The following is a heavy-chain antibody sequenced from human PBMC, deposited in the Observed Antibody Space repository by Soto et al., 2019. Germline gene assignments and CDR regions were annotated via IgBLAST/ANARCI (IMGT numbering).Heavy chain of an antibody. CDR1: GFTFSSYA. CDR2: ISSNGGST. J-gene: IGHJ3*02. V-gene: IGHV3-64D*06. CDR3: VKDLEDSSSWFDAFDI. Sequence: QPGGSLRLSCSASGFTFSSYAMHWVRQAPGKGLEYVSAISSNGGSTYYADSVKGRFTISRDNSKNTLYLQMSSLRAEDTAVYYCVKDLEDSSSWFDAFDIWGQGTMVTVSS. D-gene: IGHD6-13*01.